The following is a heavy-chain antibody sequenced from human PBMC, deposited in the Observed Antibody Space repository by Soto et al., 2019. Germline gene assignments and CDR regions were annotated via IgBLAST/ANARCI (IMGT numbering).Heavy chain of an antibody. CDR3: ARGHEVLIGAMDV. CDR2: IRAYNIDT. D-gene: IGHD3-16*01. J-gene: IGHJ6*02. Sequence: QVQLVQSGAEVKKPGASVKVSCKSSGYRFETYAISWVRQAPGQGLEWMGWIRAYNIDTYYAQKFQDRVTMTTDPSTGTAYMELRSLRSDDTAVYYRARGHEVLIGAMDVWGQETTVTVSS. CDR1: GYRFETYA. V-gene: IGHV1-18*01.